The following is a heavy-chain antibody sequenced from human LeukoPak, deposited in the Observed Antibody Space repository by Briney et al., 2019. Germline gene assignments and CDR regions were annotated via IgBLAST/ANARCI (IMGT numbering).Heavy chain of an antibody. D-gene: IGHD2-2*01. Sequence: SETLSLTCAVYGGSFSGYYWSWIRQPPGKGLEWIGEINHSGSTNYNPSLKSRVTISVDTSKNQFSLKLSSVTAADTAVYYCARLCSSTSCYDYFDYWGQGTLVTVSS. CDR3: ARLCSSTSCYDYFDY. CDR2: INHSGST. CDR1: GGSFSGYY. J-gene: IGHJ4*02. V-gene: IGHV4-34*01.